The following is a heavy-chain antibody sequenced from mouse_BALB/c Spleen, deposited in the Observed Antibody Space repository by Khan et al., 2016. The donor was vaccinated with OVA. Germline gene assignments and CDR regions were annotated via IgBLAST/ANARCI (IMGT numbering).Heavy chain of an antibody. Sequence: VQLQESGPGLVAPSQSLSITCTISGFSLNSYGIHLVRQPPGKGLEWLVVIWSDGSTTYNSTLKSRLSITKDNSKSQVLLKMNSLQTDDTAMYYCARQPYYHYYALDYWGQGTSVTVSS. CDR2: IWSDGST. J-gene: IGHJ4*01. V-gene: IGHV2-6-1*01. CDR1: GFSLNSYG. D-gene: IGHD2-10*01. CDR3: ARQPYYHYYALDY.